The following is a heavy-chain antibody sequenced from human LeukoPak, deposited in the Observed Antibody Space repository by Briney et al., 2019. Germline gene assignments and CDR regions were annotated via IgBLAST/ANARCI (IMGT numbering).Heavy chain of an antibody. D-gene: IGHD3-10*01. J-gene: IGHJ6*03. CDR3: ARGLYGSGSYSFPYYYYYYMDV. CDR2: IKQDGSEK. Sequence: TGGSLRLSCAASGFTFSSYWMSWVRQAPGKGLEWVANIKQDGSEKYYVDSVKGRFTISRDNAKNSLYLQMNSLRAEDTAVYYCARGLYGSGSYSFPYYYYYYMDVWGKGTTVTVSS. CDR1: GFTFSSYW. V-gene: IGHV3-7*01.